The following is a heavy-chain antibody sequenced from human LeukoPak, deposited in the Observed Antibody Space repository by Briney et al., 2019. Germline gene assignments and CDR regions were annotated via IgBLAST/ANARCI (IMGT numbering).Heavy chain of an antibody. Sequence: GGSLRLSCAASGFTFNLYSMNWVRQAPGKGLEWVSSISSRSTYIYYADSVKGRFTISRDDAKNSLYLQMNSLRAEDTAVYYCARVHITMVRGVIIPTYYYYGMDVWGQGTTVTVAS. V-gene: IGHV3-21*01. J-gene: IGHJ6*02. D-gene: IGHD3-10*01. CDR1: GFTFNLYS. CDR2: ISSRSTYI. CDR3: ARVHITMVRGVIIPTYYYYGMDV.